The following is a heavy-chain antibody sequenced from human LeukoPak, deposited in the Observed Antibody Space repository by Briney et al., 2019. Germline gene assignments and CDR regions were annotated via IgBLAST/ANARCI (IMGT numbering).Heavy chain of an antibody. Sequence: PGGSLRLSCAASGFTFSSYAMSWVRQAPGKGLEWVANIKQDGSEKYYVDSVKGRFTISRDNAKNSLYLQMNSLRAEDTAVYYCARSGGYSYGLGPNDYWGQGTLVTVSS. CDR2: IKQDGSEK. J-gene: IGHJ4*02. CDR1: GFTFSSYA. V-gene: IGHV3-7*01. D-gene: IGHD5-18*01. CDR3: ARSGGYSYGLGPNDY.